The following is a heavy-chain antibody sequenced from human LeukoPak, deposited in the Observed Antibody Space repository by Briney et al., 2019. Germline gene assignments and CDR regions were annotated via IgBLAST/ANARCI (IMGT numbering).Heavy chain of an antibody. V-gene: IGHV4-61*02. Sequence: PSETLSLTCTVSGGSISSGSYYWSWIRQPAGKGLEWIGRIYTSGSTNYNPSLKSRVTISVDTSKNQFSLKLSSVTAADTAVYYCARGDIVVVPAADSVVPDAFDIWGQGTMVTVSS. D-gene: IGHD2-2*01. CDR3: ARGDIVVVPAADSVVPDAFDI. J-gene: IGHJ3*02. CDR2: IYTSGST. CDR1: GGSISSGSYY.